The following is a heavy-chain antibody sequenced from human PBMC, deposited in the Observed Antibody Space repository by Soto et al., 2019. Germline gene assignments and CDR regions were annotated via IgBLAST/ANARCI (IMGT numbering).Heavy chain of an antibody. D-gene: IGHD3-22*01. CDR3: AKDPDSSSYYYGYYFDY. Sequence: GGSLRLSCVASGFNFRSYAISWVRQAPGKGLEWVSAISGSGYSTYYADSVKGRFTISRDNSKNTLFLQMNSLRAEDTAVYYCAKDPDSSSYYYGYYFDYWGQGTLVTVSS. V-gene: IGHV3-23*01. CDR1: GFNFRSYA. CDR2: ISGSGYST. J-gene: IGHJ4*02.